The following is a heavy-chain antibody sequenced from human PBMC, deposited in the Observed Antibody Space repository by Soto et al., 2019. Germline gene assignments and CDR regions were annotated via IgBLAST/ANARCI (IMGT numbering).Heavy chain of an antibody. D-gene: IGHD2-2*01. CDR1: GNSMATGAYY. CDR2: ISYSVTT. J-gene: IGHJ3*02. CDR3: ARVVSSTIDI. V-gene: IGHV4-31*03. Sequence: SETLSLTCTVSGNSMATGAYYWSWIRQHPGKGLEWIGYISYSVTTYYNPSLKSRFTISVDTSKNQFSLILTAVSAADTAVYYCARVVSSTIDIWGPGTRVTVSS.